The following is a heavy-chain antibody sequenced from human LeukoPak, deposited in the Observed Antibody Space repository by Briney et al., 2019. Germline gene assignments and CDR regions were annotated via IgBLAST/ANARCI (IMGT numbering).Heavy chain of an antibody. Sequence: GGSLRLSCAASGFTFSSYAMSWVRQAPGKGLEWVANIKQDGSDKYYVDSVKGRFTISRDNAKNSLYLQMNSLRAEDTAVNYCAREGAGTFDYWGQGTLVTVSS. J-gene: IGHJ4*02. CDR2: IKQDGSDK. D-gene: IGHD1-1*01. CDR3: AREGAGTFDY. CDR1: GFTFSSYA. V-gene: IGHV3-7*04.